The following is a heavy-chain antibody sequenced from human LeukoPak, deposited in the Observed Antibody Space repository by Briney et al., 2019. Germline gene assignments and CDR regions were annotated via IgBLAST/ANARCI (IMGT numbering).Heavy chain of an antibody. CDR3: ARDSGWQAFYYYYYMDV. D-gene: IGHD6-19*01. CDR1: GGSISSGSYY. CDR2: IYTSGST. V-gene: IGHV4-61*02. J-gene: IGHJ6*03. Sequence: SETLSLTCTVSGGSISSGSYYWSWIRQPAGKGLEWIGRIYTSGSTNYNPSLKSRVTISVDTSKNQFSLKLSSVTAADTAVYYCARDSGWQAFYYYYYMDVWGKGTTVTVSS.